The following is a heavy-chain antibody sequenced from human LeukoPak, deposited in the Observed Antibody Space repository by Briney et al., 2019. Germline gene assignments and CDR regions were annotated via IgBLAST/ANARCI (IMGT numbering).Heavy chain of an antibody. V-gene: IGHV4-59*01. CDR2: IYYSGST. D-gene: IGHD3-22*01. Sequence: PSETLSLTCTDSGGSISSNYWSWIRQPPGKGLEWIGYIYYSGSTNYNPSLKSRVTISVDTSKNQFSLKLNSVTAADTAVYYCARMIRYYDSSGYVNWFDPWGQGTLVTVSS. CDR3: ARMIRYYDSSGYVNWFDP. CDR1: GGSISSNY. J-gene: IGHJ5*02.